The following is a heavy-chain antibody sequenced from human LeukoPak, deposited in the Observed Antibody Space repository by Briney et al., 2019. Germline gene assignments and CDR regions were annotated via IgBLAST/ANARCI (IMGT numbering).Heavy chain of an antibody. Sequence: GGSLRLSCAASGFTVSSNYMSWVRQAPGKGLEWVSIIYSSGSTSYADSVKGRFTISRDNSKNTLYLQMNSLRAEDTAVYYCAGDGPRSSGSYPIWGQGTMVTVSS. CDR3: AGDGPRSSGSYPI. CDR1: GFTVSSNY. J-gene: IGHJ3*02. V-gene: IGHV3-53*01. CDR2: IYSSGST. D-gene: IGHD3-10*01.